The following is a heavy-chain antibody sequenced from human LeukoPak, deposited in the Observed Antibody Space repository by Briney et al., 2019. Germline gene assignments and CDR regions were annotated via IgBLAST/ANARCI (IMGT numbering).Heavy chain of an antibody. V-gene: IGHV1-69*04. CDR3: ASPPGNADPVGSYYFDY. CDR2: IIPIFGIA. Sequence: ASVKVSCKVSGGTFSSYAISWVRQAPGQGLEWMGRIIPIFGIANYAQKFQGRVTITADKSTSTAYMELSSLRSEDTAVYYCASPPGNADPVGSYYFDYWGQGTLVTVSS. J-gene: IGHJ4*02. D-gene: IGHD1-14*01. CDR1: GGTFSSYA.